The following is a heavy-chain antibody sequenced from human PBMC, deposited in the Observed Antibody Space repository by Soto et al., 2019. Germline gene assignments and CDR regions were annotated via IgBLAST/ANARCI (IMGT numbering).Heavy chain of an antibody. V-gene: IGHV3-48*03. D-gene: IGHD3-10*01. J-gene: IGHJ4*02. CDR3: ARRTGVVRGEGYFDY. CDR2: ISSSGSTI. CDR1: GFTFSSYE. Sequence: EVQLVESGGGLVQPGGSLRLSCAASGFTFSSYEMNWVRQAPGKGLEWVSYISSSGSTIYYADSVKGRFTISRDNAKNSLYLQMNSLRAEDTAVYYCARRTGVVRGEGYFDYWGQGTLVTVSS.